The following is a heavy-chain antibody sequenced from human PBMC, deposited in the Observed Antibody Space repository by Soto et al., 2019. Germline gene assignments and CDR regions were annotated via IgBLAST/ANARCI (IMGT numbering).Heavy chain of an antibody. J-gene: IGHJ6*02. Sequence: SETLSLTCTVSGGSISSISSCWGWLRQPPGKGLEWIGSIYYSGSTYYNPSLKSRVTISVDTSKNQFSLKLSSVTAADTAVYYCARHVAGSGSYYSYYYYGMDVWGQGTTVTVSS. CDR1: GGSISSISSC. V-gene: IGHV4-39*01. D-gene: IGHD3-10*01. CDR3: ARHVAGSGSYYSYYYYGMDV. CDR2: IYYSGST.